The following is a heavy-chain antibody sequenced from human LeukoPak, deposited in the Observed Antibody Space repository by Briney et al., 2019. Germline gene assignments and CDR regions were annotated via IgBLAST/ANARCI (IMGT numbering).Heavy chain of an antibody. V-gene: IGHV4-4*07. Sequence: SETLSLTCTVSGGSISSYYWSWIRQPAGKGLEWIGRIYTSGSTNYNPSLKSRVTMSVDTSKNQFSLKLSSVTAADTAVYYCARDRITMVRGNWFDPWGQGTLVTVSS. D-gene: IGHD3-10*01. J-gene: IGHJ5*02. CDR1: GGSISSYY. CDR2: IYTSGST. CDR3: ARDRITMVRGNWFDP.